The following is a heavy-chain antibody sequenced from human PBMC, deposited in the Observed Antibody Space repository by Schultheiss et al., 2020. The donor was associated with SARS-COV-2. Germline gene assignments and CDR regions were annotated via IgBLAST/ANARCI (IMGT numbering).Heavy chain of an antibody. Sequence: GESLKISCAASGFTFSSYSMNWVRQAPGKGLEWVANIKQDGSEKYYVDSVKGRFTISRDNAKNSLYLQMNSLRAEDTAVYYCARDPSGGTNWFDPWGQGTLVTVSS. J-gene: IGHJ5*02. V-gene: IGHV3-7*01. CDR1: GFTFSSYS. CDR3: ARDPSGGTNWFDP. CDR2: IKQDGSEK.